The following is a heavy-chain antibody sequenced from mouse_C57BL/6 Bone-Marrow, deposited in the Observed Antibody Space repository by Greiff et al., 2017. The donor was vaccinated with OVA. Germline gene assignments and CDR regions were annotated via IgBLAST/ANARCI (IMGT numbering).Heavy chain of an antibody. Sequence: VQLQESGAELARPGASVKLSCKASGYTFTSYGISWVKQRTGQGLEWIGEIYPRSGNTYYNEQFKGKATLTADKSSSTAYMELRSLTYEDSAVYFCARSEGYGNLPEDYWGQGTTLTVPS. CDR2: IYPRSGNT. D-gene: IGHD2-10*02. CDR3: ARSEGYGNLPEDY. V-gene: IGHV1-81*01. J-gene: IGHJ2*01. CDR1: GYTFTSYG.